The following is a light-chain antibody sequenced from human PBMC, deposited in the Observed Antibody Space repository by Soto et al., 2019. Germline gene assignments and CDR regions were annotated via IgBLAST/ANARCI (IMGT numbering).Light chain of an antibody. CDR3: QQSYSTPWT. J-gene: IGKJ1*01. CDR1: QGISNW. Sequence: DIQMTQSPSSVSASVGARVTITGRASQGISNWLAWYRQKPGKAPDLMSSSASSLQSGVPSRFSGSGSGTDFTLTISSLKPEDFETYYCQQSYSTPWTFGQGTKVDI. V-gene: IGKV1-12*01. CDR2: SAS.